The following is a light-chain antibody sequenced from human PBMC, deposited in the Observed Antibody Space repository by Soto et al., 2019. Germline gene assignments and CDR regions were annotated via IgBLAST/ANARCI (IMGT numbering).Light chain of an antibody. CDR3: QQYGSSPWT. CDR1: QSVTSSY. J-gene: IGKJ1*01. Sequence: EIVLTQSPGTLSLSPGERAALSCRATQSVTSSYLAWYQQKTGQAPRLLIYGASSRATDIPDRFSGSGSGTDFTLTISSLEPEDFAVYYCQQYGSSPWTFGQGTKWIS. CDR2: GAS. V-gene: IGKV3-20*01.